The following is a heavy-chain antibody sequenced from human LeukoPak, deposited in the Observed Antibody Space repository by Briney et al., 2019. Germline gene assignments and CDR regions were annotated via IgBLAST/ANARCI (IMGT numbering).Heavy chain of an antibody. CDR1: GGSFSGYY. D-gene: IGHD3-22*01. CDR3: ARALPDSGYYDYFDY. J-gene: IGHJ4*02. V-gene: IGHV4-34*01. CDR2: INHSGST. Sequence: SETLSLTCAVYGGSFSGYYWSWIRQPPGKGLEWIGEINHSGSTNYNPSLKSRVTIPVDTSKNQFSLKLSSVTAADTAVYYCARALPDSGYYDYFDYWGQGTLVTVSS.